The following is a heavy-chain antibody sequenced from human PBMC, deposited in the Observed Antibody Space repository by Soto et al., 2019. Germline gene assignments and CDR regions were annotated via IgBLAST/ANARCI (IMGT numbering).Heavy chain of an antibody. CDR2: INSDGSST. V-gene: IGHV3-74*01. Sequence: PGGSLRLSCAASGFTLSDYWIHCVRQAPGKGLVWVSRINSDGSSTTYADSVKGRFTISRDNAKNTLYLQMNSLRAEDTAVYYCATVWASECSGGRCSGFDKWGRGTLVTVSS. CDR1: GFTLSDYW. CDR3: ATVWASECSGGRCSGFDK. D-gene: IGHD2-15*01. J-gene: IGHJ4*02.